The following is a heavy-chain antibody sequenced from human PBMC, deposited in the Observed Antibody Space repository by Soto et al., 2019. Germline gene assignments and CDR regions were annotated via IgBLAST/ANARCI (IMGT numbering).Heavy chain of an antibody. V-gene: IGHV3-11*01. CDR3: ARSSLTYFEF. J-gene: IGHJ4*02. CDR2: ISGSGSTT. Sequence: SLRLSCTASGFTFSDYYMSWIRQAPGKGLEWLAYISGSGSTTYYTDSVKGRFAISRDNARTSLYLQINSLRVEDSAVYYCARSSLTYFEFWGLGTLVTVSS. CDR1: GFTFSDYY.